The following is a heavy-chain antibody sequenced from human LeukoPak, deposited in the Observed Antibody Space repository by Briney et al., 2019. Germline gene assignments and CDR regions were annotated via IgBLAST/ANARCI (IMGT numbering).Heavy chain of an antibody. CDR2: IILNSGDI. CDR3: AKDFAY. V-gene: IGHV3-9*02. J-gene: IGHJ4*02. Sequence: PGGPLRLSCVVSGLTSDGYAMHWVRQAPGKGLEWVSGIILNSGDIAYADSVKGRFTVSRDNAKNSLYLQMNSLISEDTAIYHCAKDFAYWGQGTLVTVST. CDR1: GLTSDGYA.